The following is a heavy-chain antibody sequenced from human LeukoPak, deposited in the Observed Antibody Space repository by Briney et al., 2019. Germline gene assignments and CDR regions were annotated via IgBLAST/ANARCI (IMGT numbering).Heavy chain of an antibody. CDR3: ARDHGLYSSSWYGDAFDI. D-gene: IGHD6-13*01. Sequence: PGRSLRLSCAASGFTFSSYAMHWVRQAPGKGLEWVAVISYDGSNKYYADSVKGRFTISRDNSKNTLYLQMNSLGAEDTAVYYCARDHGLYSSSWYGDAFDIWGQGTMVTVSS. V-gene: IGHV3-30*04. J-gene: IGHJ3*02. CDR2: ISYDGSNK. CDR1: GFTFSSYA.